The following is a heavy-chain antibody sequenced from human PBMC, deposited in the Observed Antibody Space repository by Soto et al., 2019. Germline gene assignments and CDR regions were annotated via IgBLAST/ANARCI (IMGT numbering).Heavy chain of an antibody. D-gene: IGHD3-10*01. V-gene: IGHV1-69*02. CDR1: GGTFSSYT. CDR2: IIPILGIA. CDR3: AVENVRYGAGSYYYQLGAFDI. J-gene: IGHJ3*02. Sequence: QVQLVQSGAEVKKPGSSVKVSCKASGGTFSSYTISWVRQAPGQGLEWMGRIIPILGIANYAQKFQGRVTMPADKSTRTAYMGLSSLRSEDTAVYYCAVENVRYGAGSYYYQLGAFDIWGQGTMVTVSS.